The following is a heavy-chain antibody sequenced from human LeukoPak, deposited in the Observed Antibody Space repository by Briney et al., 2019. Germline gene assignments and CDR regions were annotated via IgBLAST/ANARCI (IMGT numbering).Heavy chain of an antibody. CDR1: GGSISSYY. J-gene: IGHJ5*02. D-gene: IGHD5-18*01. Sequence: SETLSLTCTVSGGSISSYYWSWIRQPPGKGLEWIGYIYYSGRTNYDPSLKSRVTISVDTSKNQFSLKLSSVTAADTAVYYCARARSVATARRYNWFDPWGQGTLVTVSS. CDR2: IYYSGRT. V-gene: IGHV4-59*01. CDR3: ARARSVATARRYNWFDP.